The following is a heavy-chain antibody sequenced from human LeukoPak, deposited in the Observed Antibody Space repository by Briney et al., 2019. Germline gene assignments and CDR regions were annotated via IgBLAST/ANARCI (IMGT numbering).Heavy chain of an antibody. CDR2: IYYSGST. V-gene: IGHV4-59*08. Sequence: SETLSPACTVSGGSISSYYWSWIRQPPGKGLEWIGYIYYSGSTNYNPSLKSRVTISVDTSKNQFSLKLSSVTAADTAVYYCARHIVGATFDPWGQGTLVTVSS. CDR1: GGSISSYY. CDR3: ARHIVGATFDP. J-gene: IGHJ5*02. D-gene: IGHD1-26*01.